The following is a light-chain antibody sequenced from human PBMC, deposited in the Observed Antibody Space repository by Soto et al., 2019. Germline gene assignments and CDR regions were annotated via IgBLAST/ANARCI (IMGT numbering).Light chain of an antibody. CDR3: MQAGQTPRT. J-gene: IGKJ2*01. CDR2: SGS. V-gene: IGKV2-28*01. CDR1: QSLLHSNGYNY. Sequence: DIVMTQSPLSLPVTPGEPASISCRSSQSLLHSNGYNYLDWYLQKPGQSPQLLIYSGSNRASGVPDRFSGSGSGTHFTLKISRVEAEDVGTYYFMQAGQTPRTFGAGTKLEIK.